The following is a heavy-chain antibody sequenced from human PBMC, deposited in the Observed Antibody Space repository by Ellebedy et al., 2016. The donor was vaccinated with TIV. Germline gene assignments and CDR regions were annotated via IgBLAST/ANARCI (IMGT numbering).Heavy chain of an antibody. V-gene: IGHV4-59*01. CDR1: GGSIRSDY. J-gene: IGHJ6*02. CDR3: ARDLGYTYGYGDYFYSGMDV. CDR2: VSSSGRT. D-gene: IGHD5-18*01. Sequence: MPSETLSLTCTVSGGSIRSDYWSWIRQPPGRGLEWIGFVSSSGRTNYSPSLNSRVSISVDTSKNQFSLNLRSVTAADTAVYYCARDLGYTYGYGDYFYSGMDVWGQGTTVTVSS.